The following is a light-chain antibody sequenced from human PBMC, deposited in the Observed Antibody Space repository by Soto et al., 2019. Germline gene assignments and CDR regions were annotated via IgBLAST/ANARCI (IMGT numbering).Light chain of an antibody. CDR1: SSDVGGYNY. Sequence: QSALTQPASVSGSPGQSIPISCTGTSSDVGGYNYVSWYQQHPGQAPQLMIYDVSNRPSGVSNRFSGSKYGNTASLTISGLQAEDEADYYCSSYTTSSTYVFGTGTKLTVL. CDR2: DVS. J-gene: IGLJ1*01. CDR3: SSYTTSSTYV. V-gene: IGLV2-14*03.